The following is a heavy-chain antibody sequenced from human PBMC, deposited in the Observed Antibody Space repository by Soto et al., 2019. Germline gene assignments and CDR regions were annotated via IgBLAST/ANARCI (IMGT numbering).Heavy chain of an antibody. V-gene: IGHV3-74*01. J-gene: IGHJ4*02. CDR1: GFTFSSYW. CDR2: INSDGSST. CDR3: ARVNYYGSGSYSTYYFDY. Sequence: GGSLRLSCAASGFTFSSYWMHWVRQAPGKGLVWVSRINSDGSSTSYADSVKGRFTISRDNAKNTLYLQMNSLRAEDTAVYYCARVNYYGSGSYSTYYFDYWGQGTLVTVSS. D-gene: IGHD3-10*01.